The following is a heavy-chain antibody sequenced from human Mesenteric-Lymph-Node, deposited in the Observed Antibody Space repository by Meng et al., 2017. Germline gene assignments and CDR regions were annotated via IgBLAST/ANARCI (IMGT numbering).Heavy chain of an antibody. CDR1: GGTFSSYA. CDR3: ASMTTVTTSPFDY. CDR2: IIPIFGTA. J-gene: IGHJ4*02. D-gene: IGHD4-17*01. Sequence: SVKVSCKASGGTFSSYAISWVRQAPGQGLGWMGGIIPIFGTANYAQKFQGRVTITADKSTSTAYMELSSLRSEDTAVYYCASMTTVTTSPFDYWGQGTLVTVSS. V-gene: IGHV1-69*06.